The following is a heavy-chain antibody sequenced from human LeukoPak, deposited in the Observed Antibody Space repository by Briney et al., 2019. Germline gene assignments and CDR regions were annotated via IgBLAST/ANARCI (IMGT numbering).Heavy chain of an antibody. CDR3: ARTTHYDSSGYYYGEANDY. J-gene: IGHJ4*02. V-gene: IGHV4-59*01. Sequence: PSETLSLTCAVYGGSFSGYYWSWIRQPPGKGLEWIGYIYYSGSTNYNPSLKSRVTISVDTSKNQFSLKLSSVTAADSAVYYCARTTHYDSSGYYYGEANDYWGQGTLVTVSS. CDR2: IYYSGST. D-gene: IGHD3-22*01. CDR1: GGSFSGYY.